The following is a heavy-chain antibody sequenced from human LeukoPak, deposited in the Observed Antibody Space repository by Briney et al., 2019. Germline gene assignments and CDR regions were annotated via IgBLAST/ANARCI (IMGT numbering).Heavy chain of an antibody. CDR3: ARDPITIFGVVKPFDY. D-gene: IGHD3-3*01. J-gene: IGHJ4*02. CDR1: GYSISSGYY. V-gene: IGHV4-38-2*02. CDR2: IYHSGST. Sequence: PSETLSLTCTVSGYSISSGYYWGWIRQPPGKGLEWIGSIYHSGSTYYNPSLKSRVTISVDTSKNQFSLKLSSVTAADTAVYYCARDPITIFGVVKPFDYWGQGTLVTVSS.